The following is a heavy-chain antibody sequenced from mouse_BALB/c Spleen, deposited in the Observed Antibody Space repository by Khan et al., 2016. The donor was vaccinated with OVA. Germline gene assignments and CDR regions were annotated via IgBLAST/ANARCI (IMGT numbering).Heavy chain of an antibody. V-gene: IGHV2-6-4*01. CDR1: GFSLSRYN. D-gene: IGHD2-14*01. Sequence: VQLVESGPGLVAPSQSLSITCNVSGFSLSRYNIHWVRQPPGKGLEWLGMIWAGGGTDYNSTLKSSLNISKDNSKSQVFLKMNSLQTDDTAMYYCARAYYRYDGYYAMDFWGQGTSVTVSS. CDR2: IWAGGGT. CDR3: ARAYYRYDGYYAMDF. J-gene: IGHJ4*01.